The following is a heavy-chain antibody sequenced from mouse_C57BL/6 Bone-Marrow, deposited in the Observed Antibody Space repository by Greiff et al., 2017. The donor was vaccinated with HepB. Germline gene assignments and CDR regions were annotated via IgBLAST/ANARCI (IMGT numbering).Heavy chain of an antibody. CDR3: ARVIFYYFDY. Sequence: VQLQQPGAELVRPGSSVKLSCKASGYTFTSYWMHWVKQRPIQGLEWIGNIDPSDSETHYNQKFKDKATLTVDKSSSTAYMKLSSLTSEDSAVYYCARVIFYYFDYWGQGTTLTVSS. CDR1: GYTFTSYW. V-gene: IGHV1-52*01. J-gene: IGHJ2*01. CDR2: IDPSDSET.